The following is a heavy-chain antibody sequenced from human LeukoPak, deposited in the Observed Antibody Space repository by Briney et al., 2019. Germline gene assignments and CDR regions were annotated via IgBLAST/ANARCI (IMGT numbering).Heavy chain of an antibody. V-gene: IGHV3-30*18. Sequence: GGSLRLSCAASGFTFSSYGMHWVRQAPGKGLEWVAVISYDGSNKYYADSVKGRFTISRDNSKNTLYLQMNSLRAEDTAAYYGAKEKATGNYLAYYGMDVWGQGTTVTVSS. J-gene: IGHJ6*02. CDR2: ISYDGSNK. CDR1: GFTFSSYG. D-gene: IGHD1-7*01. CDR3: AKEKATGNYLAYYGMDV.